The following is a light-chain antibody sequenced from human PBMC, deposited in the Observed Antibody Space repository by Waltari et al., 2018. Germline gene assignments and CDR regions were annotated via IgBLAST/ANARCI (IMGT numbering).Light chain of an antibody. CDR2: EEN. CDR3: YSTDSGTYRGV. Sequence: SYELTQPPSVSVSPGQTASITCSGDALPNKYAFWYQQKSGQAPVLVLFEENKRPSGIPERFSGSSSGTMATFTISGAQVEDEADYYCYSTDSGTYRGVFGGGTKLTVL. J-gene: IGLJ3*02. CDR1: ALPNKY. V-gene: IGLV3-10*01.